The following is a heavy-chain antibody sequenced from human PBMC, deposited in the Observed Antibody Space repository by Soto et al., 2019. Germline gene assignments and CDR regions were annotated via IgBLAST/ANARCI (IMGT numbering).Heavy chain of an antibody. CDR1: GFTFSAYD. D-gene: IGHD2-8*02. CDR3: ARQATYWHGGGGWLDP. Sequence: ESGGGLVQPGGSLRLSCAASGFTFSAYDMHWVRQATGKGLEWVAAIGTQHDTYYPDSVKGRFTISRENAKNSLYLQMNSLGAGDTAVYYCARQATYWHGGGGWLDPWGQGTLVTVSS. V-gene: IGHV3-13*01. CDR2: IGTQHDT. J-gene: IGHJ5*02.